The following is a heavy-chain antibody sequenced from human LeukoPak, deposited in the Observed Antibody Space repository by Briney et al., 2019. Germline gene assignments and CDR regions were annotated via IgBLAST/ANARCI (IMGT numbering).Heavy chain of an antibody. CDR3: ARVRYSYGQD. CDR1: GGSISSSSYY. J-gene: IGHJ4*02. V-gene: IGHV4-39*07. D-gene: IGHD5-18*01. Sequence: SETLSLTCTVSGGSISSSSYYWGWIRQPPGKGLEWIGSIYYSGSTYYNPSLKSRVTISVDTSKNQFSLKLSSVTAADTAVYYCARVRYSYGQDWGQGTLVTVSS. CDR2: IYYSGST.